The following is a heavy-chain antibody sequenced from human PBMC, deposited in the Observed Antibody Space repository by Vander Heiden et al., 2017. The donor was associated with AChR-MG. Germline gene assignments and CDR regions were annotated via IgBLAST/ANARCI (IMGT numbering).Heavy chain of an antibody. CDR2: IKQDGSEK. CDR3: ATDYDFWSDPYYYGMDV. D-gene: IGHD3-3*01. Sequence: EVQLVESGGGLVQPGGSLRPSCAASGFTFRSYWMSWVRQAPGKGLEWVANIKQDGSEKYYVDSVKGRFTISRDNAKNSLYLQMNSLRAEDTAVNYCATDYDFWSDPYYYGMDVWGQGTTVTVSS. J-gene: IGHJ6*02. CDR1: GFTFRSYW. V-gene: IGHV3-7*01.